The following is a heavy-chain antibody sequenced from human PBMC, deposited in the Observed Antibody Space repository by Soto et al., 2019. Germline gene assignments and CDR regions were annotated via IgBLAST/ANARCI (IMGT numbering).Heavy chain of an antibody. CDR3: AREFRDYGDYELSVVTAGDY. Sequence: GGSLRLSCAASGFTFSSYSMNWVRQAPGKGLEWVSSISSSSSYIYYADSVKGRFTISRDNAKNSLYLQMNSLRAEDTAVYYCAREFRDYGDYELSVVTAGDYWGQGTLVTVSS. J-gene: IGHJ4*02. V-gene: IGHV3-21*01. CDR2: ISSSSSYI. CDR1: GFTFSSYS. D-gene: IGHD4-17*01.